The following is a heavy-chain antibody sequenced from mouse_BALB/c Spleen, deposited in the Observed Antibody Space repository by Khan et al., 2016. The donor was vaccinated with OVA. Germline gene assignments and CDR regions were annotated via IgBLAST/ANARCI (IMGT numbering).Heavy chain of an antibody. V-gene: IGHV1-77*01. CDR1: GYTFTDYY. CDR2: ISPGSGDT. D-gene: IGHD1-2*01. CDR3: ARRNYFGYTFAY. Sequence: QVQLKQSGAELARPGASVKLSCKASGYTFTDYYINWVKLRTGQGLEWIGEISPGSGDTYYNERFKGKATLTADKSSSTAYMQLSSLTSEVSAVYFCARRNYFGYTFAYWGQGTLVTVSA. J-gene: IGHJ3*01.